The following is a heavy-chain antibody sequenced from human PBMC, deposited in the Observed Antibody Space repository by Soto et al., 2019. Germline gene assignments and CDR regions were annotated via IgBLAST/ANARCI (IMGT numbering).Heavy chain of an antibody. CDR1: GDSITSGNYY. D-gene: IGHD4-17*01. Sequence: SETLSLTCTVSGDSITSGNYYWTWIRQPPGKGLEWIGYIYYSGSTYYNPSLKSRVTISLDTSKIQFSLKLTSVTAADTAVYFCARGPSTVMRYFDYWGQGTLVTVSS. CDR2: IYYSGST. J-gene: IGHJ4*02. V-gene: IGHV4-30-4*01. CDR3: ARGPSTVMRYFDY.